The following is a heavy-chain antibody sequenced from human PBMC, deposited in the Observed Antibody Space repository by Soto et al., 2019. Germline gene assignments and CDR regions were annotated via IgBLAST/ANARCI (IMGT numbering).Heavy chain of an antibody. Sequence: ASVKVSCKASGYTFTSYGISWVRQAPGQGLKWMGWISAYNGNTNYAQKLQGRVTMTTDTSTSTAYMELRSLRSDDTAVYYCARDGPIAAAGTAYYYYGMDVWGQGTTVTVSS. CDR3: ARDGPIAAAGTAYYYYGMDV. D-gene: IGHD6-13*01. CDR1: GYTFTSYG. CDR2: ISAYNGNT. J-gene: IGHJ6*02. V-gene: IGHV1-18*01.